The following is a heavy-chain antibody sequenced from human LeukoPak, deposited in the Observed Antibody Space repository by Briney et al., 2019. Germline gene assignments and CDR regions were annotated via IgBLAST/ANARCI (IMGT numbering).Heavy chain of an antibody. CDR3: ARGVTTIPYFDY. J-gene: IGHJ4*02. Sequence: GASVKVSCKASGYTFTGYYMHWVRQAPGQGLEWMGWINPNSGGTNYAQKFQGWVTMTRDTSISTAYMELSRLRSEDTAVYYCARGVTTIPYFDYWGQGTLVTVSS. D-gene: IGHD4-17*01. CDR1: GYTFTGYY. CDR2: INPNSGGT. V-gene: IGHV1-2*04.